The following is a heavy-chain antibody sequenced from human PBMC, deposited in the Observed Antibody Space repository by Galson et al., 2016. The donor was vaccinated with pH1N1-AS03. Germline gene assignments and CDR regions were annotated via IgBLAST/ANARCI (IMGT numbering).Heavy chain of an antibody. CDR3: ARWSNNWDWAMDY. D-gene: IGHD1-1*01. CDR2: INKDEDER. CDR1: GFSISSGA. V-gene: IGHV3-7*01. J-gene: IGHJ4*02. Sequence: SLRLSCAVSGFSISSGAMTWVRQAPGKGLEWVSTINKDEDERYYMGSVKGRCTISRDNVKNSLYLQMNSLRDEDTGVYFCARWSNNWDWAMDYWGQGTLVTVSS.